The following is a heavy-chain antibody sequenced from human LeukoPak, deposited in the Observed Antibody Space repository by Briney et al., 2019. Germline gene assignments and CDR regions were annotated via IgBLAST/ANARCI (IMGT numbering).Heavy chain of an antibody. CDR1: GGSISSYY. V-gene: IGHV4-4*07. CDR2: IYTSGST. CDR3: ARDSWGELQGRAFDI. J-gene: IGHJ3*02. D-gene: IGHD1-26*01. Sequence: SETLSLTRTVSGGSISSYYWSWIRQPAGKGLEWIGRIYTSGSTNYNPSLKSRVTMSVDTSKNQFSLKLSSVTAADTAVYYCARDSWGELQGRAFDIWGQGTMVTVSS.